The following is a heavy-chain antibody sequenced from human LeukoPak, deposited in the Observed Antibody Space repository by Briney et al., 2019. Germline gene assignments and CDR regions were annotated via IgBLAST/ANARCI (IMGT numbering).Heavy chain of an antibody. CDR2: INHSGST. CDR1: GGSFSGYY. CDR3: TRMVVAARFDY. J-gene: IGHJ4*02. D-gene: IGHD2-15*01. V-gene: IGHV4-34*01. Sequence: SETLSLTCAVYGGSFSGYYWSWIRQPPGKGLEWIGEINHSGSTNYNPSLKSRVTISVDTSKNQFSLKLSSVTAADTAVYYCTRMVVAARFDYWGQGTLVTVSS.